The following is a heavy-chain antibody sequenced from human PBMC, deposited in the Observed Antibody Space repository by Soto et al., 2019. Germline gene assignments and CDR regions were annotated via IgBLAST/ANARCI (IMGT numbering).Heavy chain of an antibody. CDR2: IYYSGST. CDR1: GGSISSSSYY. Sequence: SETLSLTCTVSGGSISSSSYYWGWIRQPPGKGLEWIGSIYYSGSTYYNPSLKSRVTISVDTSKNQFSLKLSSVTAADTAVYYCARLYCSSTSCLPAYYYYGMDVWGQGTTVTVSS. D-gene: IGHD2-2*01. CDR3: ARLYCSSTSCLPAYYYYGMDV. V-gene: IGHV4-39*01. J-gene: IGHJ6*02.